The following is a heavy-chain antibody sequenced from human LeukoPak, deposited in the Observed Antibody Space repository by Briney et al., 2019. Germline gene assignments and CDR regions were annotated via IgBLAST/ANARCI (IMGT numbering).Heavy chain of an antibody. CDR1: GYTFTGYY. J-gene: IGHJ4*02. CDR2: INLNNGAT. Sequence: SGKVSCKASGYTFTGYYIHWVRQAPGQGLEWMGWINLNNGATNYAQKFQGRVTMTRDTSISTAYMELSRLTSDDTAVYYCARRYCTTGSCYSAIDYWGQGTLVTVSS. D-gene: IGHD2-15*01. CDR3: ARRYCTTGSCYSAIDY. V-gene: IGHV1-2*02.